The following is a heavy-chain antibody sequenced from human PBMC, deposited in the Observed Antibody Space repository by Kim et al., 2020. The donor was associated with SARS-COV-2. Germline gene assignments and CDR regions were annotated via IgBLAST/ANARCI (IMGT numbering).Heavy chain of an antibody. Sequence: GGSLRLSCATSGFTFNNFGMHWVRQAPGKGLEWVALIWFDGSNKYYADSVKGRFTISRDNSKNTLYLEMSSLRGEDTAVYFCARDPRGGSVNDEIHYYFGMDVWGQGTTVTVSS. J-gene: IGHJ6*02. CDR1: GFTFNNFG. D-gene: IGHD1-1*01. V-gene: IGHV3-33*01. CDR3: ARDPRGGSVNDEIHYYFGMDV. CDR2: IWFDGSNK.